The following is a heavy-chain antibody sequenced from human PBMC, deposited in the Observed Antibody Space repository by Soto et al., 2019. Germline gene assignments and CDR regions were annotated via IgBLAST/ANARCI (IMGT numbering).Heavy chain of an antibody. CDR2: RWYDGSNK. V-gene: IGHV3-33*01. CDR3: ARDNNSYAEEGHFDY. Sequence: QVQLVESGGGVVQPGRSLRLSCAASGCTFSSYGMHWVRQAPGKGLEWVAVRWYDGSNKYYADSVKGRFTISRDNSKNTVYLQMNSLRAEDTAVYYCARDNNSYAEEGHFDYWGQGTLVTVSS. D-gene: IGHD5-18*01. CDR1: GCTFSSYG. J-gene: IGHJ4*02.